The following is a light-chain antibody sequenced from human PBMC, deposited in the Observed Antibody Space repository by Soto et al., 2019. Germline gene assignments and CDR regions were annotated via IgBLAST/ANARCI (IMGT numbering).Light chain of an antibody. CDR3: SSYAGNNYWV. CDR2: QVS. CDR1: SSDVGRYNF. J-gene: IGLJ3*02. Sequence: QSALTQPPSASGSPGQSVTVSCTGTSSDVGRYNFVSWYQQHPGKAPKLMISQVSKRPSGVPDRFSGSKSGNTASLTVSGLQAEDEADYYCSSYAGNNYWVFGGGTKVTVL. V-gene: IGLV2-8*01.